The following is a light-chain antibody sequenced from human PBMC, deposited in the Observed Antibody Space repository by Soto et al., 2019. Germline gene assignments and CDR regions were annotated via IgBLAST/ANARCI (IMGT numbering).Light chain of an antibody. CDR1: QRLASNY. CDR3: QQYAVSLIT. J-gene: IGKJ5*01. V-gene: IGKV3-20*01. CDR2: GVS. Sequence: QSPSTLSLSPGERATLSCRASQRLASNYLAWYQQRPGQAPRLLLYGVSSRATGIPDRFSGSGSGTDFTLAISRVEPEDFAVYFCQQYAVSLITFGHGTRLEI.